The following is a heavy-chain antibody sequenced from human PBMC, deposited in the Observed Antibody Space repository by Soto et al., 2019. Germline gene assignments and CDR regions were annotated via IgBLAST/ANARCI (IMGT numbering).Heavy chain of an antibody. Sequence: PGESLKISCKGSGYSFTSYWIGWVRQMPGKGLEWMGIIYPGDSDTRYSPSFQGQVTISANKSISTAYLRWSSLKASDAAMYYCARLVSEQWLGTYYYYGMDVWGQGTTVTVSS. J-gene: IGHJ6*02. D-gene: IGHD6-19*01. CDR1: GYSFTSYW. CDR3: ARLVSEQWLGTYYYYGMDV. V-gene: IGHV5-51*01. CDR2: IYPGDSDT.